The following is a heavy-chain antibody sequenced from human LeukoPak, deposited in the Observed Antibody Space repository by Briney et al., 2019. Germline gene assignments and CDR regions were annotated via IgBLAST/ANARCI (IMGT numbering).Heavy chain of an antibody. CDR2: IKQDGSEK. V-gene: IGHV3-7*03. Sequence: GGSLRLSCAASGFTFSSYWMSWVRQAPGKGLEWVANIKQDGSEKYYVDSVKGRFTISRDNAKNSLYLQMNSLRAEDTAVYYCAKDFGYDFWSSVWFDPWGQGTLVTVSS. CDR1: GFTFSSYW. J-gene: IGHJ5*02. CDR3: AKDFGYDFWSSVWFDP. D-gene: IGHD3-3*01.